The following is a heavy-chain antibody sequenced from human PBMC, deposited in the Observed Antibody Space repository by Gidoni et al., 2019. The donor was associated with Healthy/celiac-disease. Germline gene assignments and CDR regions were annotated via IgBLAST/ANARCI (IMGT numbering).Heavy chain of an antibody. J-gene: IGHJ5*02. D-gene: IGHD2-15*01. Sequence: QVQLVQSGAEVKKPGASVKVSCKASGSTFTGYSMHWVRQAPGQGLEWMGWINPNSGGTNYAQKFQGRVTMTRDTSISTAYMELSRLRSDDTAVYYCARDPNRIVVVVIPTGFDPWGQGTLVTVSS. CDR3: ARDPNRIVVVVIPTGFDP. CDR1: GSTFTGYS. V-gene: IGHV1-2*02. CDR2: INPNSGGT.